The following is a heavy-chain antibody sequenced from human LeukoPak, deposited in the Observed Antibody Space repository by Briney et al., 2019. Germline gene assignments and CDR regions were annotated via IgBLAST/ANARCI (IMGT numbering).Heavy chain of an antibody. Sequence: SVKVSCKASGGTFSSYAISWVRQAPGQGLEWMGGIIPIFGTANYAQKFQGRVTITADESTSTAYMELSSLRSEDTAVYYCARGLAAAGNFDYWGQGTLVTVSS. CDR1: GGTFSSYA. V-gene: IGHV1-69*01. D-gene: IGHD6-13*01. CDR2: IIPIFGTA. CDR3: ARGLAAAGNFDY. J-gene: IGHJ4*02.